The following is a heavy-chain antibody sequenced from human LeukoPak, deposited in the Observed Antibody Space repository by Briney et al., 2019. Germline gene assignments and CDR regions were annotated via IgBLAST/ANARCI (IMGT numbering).Heavy chain of an antibody. D-gene: IGHD6-13*01. CDR1: GGSISSTSYY. CDR3: ARHQRAAADKYFDY. V-gene: IGHV4-39*01. J-gene: IGHJ4*02. Sequence: SETLSLTCIVSGGSISSTSYYFWSWIRQPPGKGLEWIGSIHHSGRTSYNPSLKSRVTISLDTSKNQFSLKLSSVTAADTAVYYCARHQRAAADKYFDYWGQGTLVTVSS. CDR2: IHHSGRT.